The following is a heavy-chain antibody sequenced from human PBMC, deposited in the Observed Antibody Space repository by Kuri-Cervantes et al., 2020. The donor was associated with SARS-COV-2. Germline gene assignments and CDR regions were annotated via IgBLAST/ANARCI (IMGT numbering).Heavy chain of an antibody. CDR1: GYTFTGYY. J-gene: IGHJ6*03. CDR2: INPSGGST. Sequence: ASVKVSCKASGYTFTGYYMHWVRQATGQGLEWMGIINPSGGSTSYAQKFQGRVTMTRDTSTSTVYMELSSLRSEDTAVYYCARDFSGGQLLSGWSRQTYYYYYYMDVWGKGTTVTVSS. D-gene: IGHD2-2*01. V-gene: IGHV1-46*01. CDR3: ARDFSGGQLLSGWSRQTYYYYYYMDV.